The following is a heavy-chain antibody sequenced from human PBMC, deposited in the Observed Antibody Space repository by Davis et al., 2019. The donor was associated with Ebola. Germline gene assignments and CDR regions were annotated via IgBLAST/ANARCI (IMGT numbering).Heavy chain of an antibody. CDR3: ARHLVVPAAMFNYYYYGMDV. D-gene: IGHD2-2*01. J-gene: IGHJ6*02. CDR1: GFTLSHYG. CDR2: ISYDGNNR. Sequence: GESLKISCEASGFTLSHYGMHWVRQAPGKALEWVAGISYDGNNRNYADNVKGRITISRDNSKNTLYLQMNSLRAEDTAVYYCARHLVVPAAMFNYYYYGMDVWGQGTTVTVSS. V-gene: IGHV3-30*12.